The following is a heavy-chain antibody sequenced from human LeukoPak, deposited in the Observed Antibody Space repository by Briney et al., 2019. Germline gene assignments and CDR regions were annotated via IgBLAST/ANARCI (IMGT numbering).Heavy chain of an antibody. CDR2: INPSGGST. CDR3: AREDGYYMDV. CDR1: GYTFTSYY. J-gene: IGHJ6*03. Sequence: ASVKVSCKASGYTFTSYYMHWVRQAPGQGLEWMGIINPSGGSTSYAQKFQGRVTMTRDTSISTAYMELSRLRSDDTAVYYCAREDGYYMDVWGKGTTVTVSS. V-gene: IGHV1-46*01.